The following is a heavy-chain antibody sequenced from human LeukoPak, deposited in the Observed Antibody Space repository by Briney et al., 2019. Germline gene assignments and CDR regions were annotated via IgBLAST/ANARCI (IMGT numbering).Heavy chain of an antibody. CDR1: GYTFTSYD. CDR3: ARFGGSFPFSNWFDP. J-gene: IGHJ5*02. Sequence: ASVKVSCKASGYTFTSYDINWVRQATGQGLEWMGWMNPNSGNTRYAQKFQGRVTMTRNTSISTAYMELSSLRSEDTAVYYCARFGGSFPFSNWFDPWGQGTLVTVSS. V-gene: IGHV1-8*01. D-gene: IGHD2-15*01. CDR2: MNPNSGNT.